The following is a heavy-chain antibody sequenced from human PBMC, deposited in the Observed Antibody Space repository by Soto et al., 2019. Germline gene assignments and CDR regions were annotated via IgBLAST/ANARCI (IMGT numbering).Heavy chain of an antibody. CDR2: MNPTTGDT. V-gene: IGHV1-8*01. CDR1: GYIFSTYD. Sequence: QVQLVQSGAEVKKPGASVKVSSKASGYIFSTYDINWVRQAAGQGLEWMGWMNPTTGDTGYALKFQGRVAMTRDTSITTAYMELYSLQSDDTAVYYCAKVSRRGSAIDYDYWGQGTLVTVS. J-gene: IGHJ4*02. D-gene: IGHD3-10*01. CDR3: AKVSRRGSAIDYDY.